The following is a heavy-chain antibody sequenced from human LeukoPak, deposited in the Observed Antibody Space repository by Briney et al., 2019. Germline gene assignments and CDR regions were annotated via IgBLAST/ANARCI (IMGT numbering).Heavy chain of an antibody. CDR2: ISDSGGST. CDR3: AKDCSITSCYNWFDP. CDR1: GFTFGNYA. J-gene: IGHJ5*02. V-gene: IGHV3-23*01. Sequence: GGSLRLSCAASGFTFGNYAMTWVRQAPGKGLEWVSGISDSGGSTYYADSVKGRFTISRDNSKNTLYLQMNSLRAEDTAVYYCAKDCSITSCYNWFDPWGQGTLVIVSS. D-gene: IGHD2-2*01.